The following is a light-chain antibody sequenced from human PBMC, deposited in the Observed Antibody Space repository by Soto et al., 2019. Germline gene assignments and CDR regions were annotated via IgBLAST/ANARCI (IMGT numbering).Light chain of an antibody. CDR3: LHDYNYPRT. CDR2: AAS. Sequence: AIQMTQSPSSFSASVGAGVTLLCRASRGLRGELACFRRKQGKAPNLLIFAASTLQSGVPSSFSGSGSGTDFTLTISSLQPEDFATYYCLHDYNYPRTFGQGTRVEVK. V-gene: IGKV1-6*01. CDR1: RGLRGE. J-gene: IGKJ1*01.